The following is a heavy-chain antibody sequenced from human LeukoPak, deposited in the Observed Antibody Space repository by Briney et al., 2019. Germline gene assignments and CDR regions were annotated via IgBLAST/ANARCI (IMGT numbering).Heavy chain of an antibody. Sequence: GGSLRLSCAASGFPFSSYAMHWVRHAPGMGLEWVAVISFDGRNKHYTDSVEGRFTISRDNSKNTLYLQIDSLRVDDTAVYYCARRYCSGGSCCSDYWGQGTLVTVSS. D-gene: IGHD2-15*01. CDR2: ISFDGRNK. CDR1: GFPFSSYA. CDR3: ARRYCSGGSCCSDY. J-gene: IGHJ4*02. V-gene: IGHV3-30*04.